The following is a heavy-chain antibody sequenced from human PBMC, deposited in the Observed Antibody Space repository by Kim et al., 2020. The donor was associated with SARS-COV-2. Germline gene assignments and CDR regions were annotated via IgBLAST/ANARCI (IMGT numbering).Heavy chain of an antibody. J-gene: IGHJ6*02. CDR2: ISYDGSNK. CDR1: GFTFRSYA. V-gene: IGHV3-30-3*01. D-gene: IGHD5-18*01. CDR3: GRDVGRIQLWLGASGTPGEANHYNGMDV. Sequence: GGSLRLSCAASGFTFRSYAMHWVRQAPAKGLEWVAVISYDGSNKYYGDSVKGRFIISRDNSKNTLYVQMKSLRPEDTAVYYCGRDVGRIQLWLGASGTPGEANHYNGMDVWGQGTTVTVSS.